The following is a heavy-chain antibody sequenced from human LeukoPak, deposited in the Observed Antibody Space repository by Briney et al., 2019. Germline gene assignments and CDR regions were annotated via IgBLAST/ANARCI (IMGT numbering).Heavy chain of an antibody. J-gene: IGHJ3*02. CDR3: ARGPMVRGVIGDAFDI. CDR2: MNPNSGNT. Sequence: ASVKVSCKASGYTFTSYGISWVQQATGQGLEWMGWMNPNSGNTGYAQKFQGRVTMTRNTSISTAYMELSSLRSEDTAVYYCARGPMVRGVIGDAFDIWGQGTMVTVSS. V-gene: IGHV1-8*02. D-gene: IGHD3-10*01. CDR1: GYTFTSYG.